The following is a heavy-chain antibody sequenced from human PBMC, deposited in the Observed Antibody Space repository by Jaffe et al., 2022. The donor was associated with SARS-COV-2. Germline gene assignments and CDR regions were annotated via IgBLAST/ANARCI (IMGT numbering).Heavy chain of an antibody. Sequence: QLQLQESGPGLVKPSETLSLTCTVSGGSISSSSYYWGWIRQPPGKGLEWIGSIYYSGSTYYNPSLKSRVTISVDTSKNQFSLKLSSVTAADTAVYYCARWGEYSSSWYRYAFDIWGQGTMVTVSS. V-gene: IGHV4-39*01. CDR3: ARWGEYSSSWYRYAFDI. D-gene: IGHD6-13*01. J-gene: IGHJ3*02. CDR2: IYYSGST. CDR1: GGSISSSSYY.